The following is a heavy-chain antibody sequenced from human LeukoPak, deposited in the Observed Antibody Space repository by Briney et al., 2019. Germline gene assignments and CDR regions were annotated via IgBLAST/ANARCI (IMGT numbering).Heavy chain of an antibody. CDR2: IGSGGDT. Sequence: GGSLRLSCETSAFTFSNYDMHWVRQRAGKGLEWVSFIGSGGDTYYSGPVKGRLTISRENAKKSLYLQMSSLRAEDTAVYYCATGNCNTNNCYQALDNWGQGTLVTVSS. CDR1: AFTFSNYD. V-gene: IGHV3-13*01. CDR3: ATGNCNTNNCYQALDN. D-gene: IGHD2/OR15-2a*01. J-gene: IGHJ4*02.